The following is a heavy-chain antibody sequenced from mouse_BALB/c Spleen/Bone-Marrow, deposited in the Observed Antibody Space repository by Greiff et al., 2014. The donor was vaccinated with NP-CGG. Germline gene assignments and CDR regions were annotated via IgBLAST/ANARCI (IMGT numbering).Heavy chain of an antibody. CDR3: AIYYGNYYAMDY. V-gene: IGHV14-3*02. J-gene: IGHJ4*01. D-gene: IGHD2-1*01. CDR1: GFNIKDTY. CDR2: IDPANGNT. Sequence: VQLQQSGAELVKPGASVKLSCTASGFNIKDTYMHWVKQRPEQGLEWIGRIDPANGNTKYDPKFQGKANITADTSSNTAYLQLXSLTSEDTAVYYCAIYYGNYYAMDYWGQGTSVTVSS.